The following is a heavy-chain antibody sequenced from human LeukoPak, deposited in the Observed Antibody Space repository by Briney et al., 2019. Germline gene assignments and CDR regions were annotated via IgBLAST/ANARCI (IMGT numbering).Heavy chain of an antibody. J-gene: IGHJ4*02. CDR2: IYHSGST. Sequence: PSETLSLTCTVSGYSFRSDYYWGWIRQPPGKGLEWIGSIYHSGSTYYNPSLKSRVTISVDTPKNQFSLKLSSVTAADTAVYYCARVSGGSYPHFDYWGQGTLVTVSS. CDR3: ARVSGGSYPHFDY. D-gene: IGHD1-26*01. V-gene: IGHV4-38-2*02. CDR1: GYSFRSDYY.